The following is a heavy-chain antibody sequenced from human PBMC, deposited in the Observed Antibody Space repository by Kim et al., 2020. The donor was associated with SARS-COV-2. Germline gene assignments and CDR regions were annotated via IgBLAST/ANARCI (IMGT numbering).Heavy chain of an antibody. V-gene: IGHV5-51*01. J-gene: IGHJ4*02. CDR3: ARMDGYNYPFDY. D-gene: IGHD5-12*01. Sequence: YSPSLQGQITISADKSISTAYLQWSSLKASDTAMYYCARMDGYNYPFDYWGQGTLVTVSS.